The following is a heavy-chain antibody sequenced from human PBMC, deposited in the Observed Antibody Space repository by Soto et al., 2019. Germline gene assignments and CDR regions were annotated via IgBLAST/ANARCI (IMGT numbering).Heavy chain of an antibody. CDR1: GGTFSSYA. Sequence: SVKVSCKASGGTFSSYAISWVRQAPGQGLEWMGGIIPIFGTANYSQKFQGRVTITADEATSTAYMELSSLRSEDTAVYYCARARYCSSTSCLRHFDYWSQGTLVTVSS. V-gene: IGHV1-69*13. J-gene: IGHJ4*02. CDR2: IIPIFGTA. D-gene: IGHD2-2*01. CDR3: ARARYCSSTSCLRHFDY.